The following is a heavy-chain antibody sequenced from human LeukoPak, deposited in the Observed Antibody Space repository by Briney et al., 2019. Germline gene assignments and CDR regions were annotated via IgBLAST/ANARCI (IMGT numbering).Heavy chain of an antibody. CDR2: IYYSGST. Sequence: PSETLSLTCTVSGGSISSYYWSWIRQPPGKGLEWIGYIYYSGSTNYNPSLKSRVTISVDTSKNQFSLKLSSVTAEDTAVYYCARGRSVFREGIVVVPAALTYYYYMDVWGKGTTVTVSS. V-gene: IGHV4-59*01. J-gene: IGHJ6*03. CDR1: GGSISSYY. D-gene: IGHD2-2*01. CDR3: ARGRSVFREGIVVVPAALTYYYYMDV.